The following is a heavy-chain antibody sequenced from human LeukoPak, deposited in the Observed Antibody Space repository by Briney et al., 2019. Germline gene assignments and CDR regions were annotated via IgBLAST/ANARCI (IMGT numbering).Heavy chain of an antibody. CDR3: ARHRYSSAWSVVDY. V-gene: IGHV4-59*08. CDR1: GGSISSYY. CDR2: IYYSGST. Sequence: PSETLSLTCTVSGGSISSYYWSWIRQPPGKGLEWIGNIYYSGSTNYNPSLKSRVTISVDTSKNQFSLKLTAVTAADTAVYYCARHRYSSAWSVVDYWGQGTLVTVSS. J-gene: IGHJ4*02. D-gene: IGHD6-19*01.